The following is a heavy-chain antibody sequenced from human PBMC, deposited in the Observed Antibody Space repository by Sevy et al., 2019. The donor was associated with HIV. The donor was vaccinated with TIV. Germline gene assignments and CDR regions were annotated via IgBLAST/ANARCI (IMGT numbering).Heavy chain of an antibody. D-gene: IGHD6-19*01. CDR1: GFSVSTHA. CDR2: ISYDGSSK. CDR3: TRDAGYSTGWYPSDY. Sequence: GGSLRLSCAASGFSVSTHAMHWVRQAPGKGLEWVALISYDGSSKYYADSVKVRVTISRDNSKNTRYLQMSSLRPDDTDVYYCTRDAGYSTGWYPSDYWGQGTLVTVSS. J-gene: IGHJ4*02. V-gene: IGHV3-30-3*01.